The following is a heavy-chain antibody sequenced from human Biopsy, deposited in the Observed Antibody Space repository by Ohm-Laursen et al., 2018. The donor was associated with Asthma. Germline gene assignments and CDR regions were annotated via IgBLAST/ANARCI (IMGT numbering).Heavy chain of an antibody. Sequence: SLRLSCAAPGFTFSKNGMNWVRQAPGKGLEWVAIISHDGTTEYYADSVKGRFTISRDNSRDTVSLQMNSLRADDTAVYYCAKGWYFDSWGQGTQVTVSS. CDR2: ISHDGTTE. CDR1: GFTFSKNG. D-gene: IGHD6-13*01. CDR3: AKGWYFDS. V-gene: IGHV3-30*18. J-gene: IGHJ4*02.